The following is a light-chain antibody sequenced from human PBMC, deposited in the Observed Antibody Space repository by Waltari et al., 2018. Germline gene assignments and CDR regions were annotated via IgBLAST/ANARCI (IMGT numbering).Light chain of an antibody. V-gene: IGKV1-5*03. CDR1: QSITNW. CDR3: QQYDNYWT. J-gene: IGKJ1*01. Sequence: DIQMTQSPSTLSASVGDRVTITCRASQSITNWFAWYQQKPGKAPKLLIYRASNLESGVPSRFSGSRSGTEFTLTISSLQPEDFATYYCQQYDNYWTFGQGTKVEIK. CDR2: RAS.